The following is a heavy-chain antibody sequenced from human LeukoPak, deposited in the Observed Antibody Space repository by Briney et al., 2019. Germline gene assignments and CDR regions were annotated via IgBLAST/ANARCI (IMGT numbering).Heavy chain of an antibody. CDR2: IRYDGSIK. V-gene: IGHV3-30*02. Sequence: EGSLRLSCAASGFPFSSYGMHWARQAPGKGLEWVAFIRYDGSIKYYADSVKGRFTISRDNSENTLYLQMNSLRAEDTAVYYCAKGLSSQWLVPSDYWGQGTLVTVSS. CDR3: AKGLSSQWLVPSDY. CDR1: GFPFSSYG. D-gene: IGHD6-19*01. J-gene: IGHJ4*02.